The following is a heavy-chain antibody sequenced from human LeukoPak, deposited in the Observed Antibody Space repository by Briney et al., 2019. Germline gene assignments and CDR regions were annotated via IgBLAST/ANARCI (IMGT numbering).Heavy chain of an antibody. J-gene: IGHJ4*02. Sequence: GESLRLSCAASGFTFSSYSMNWVRQAPGKGLEWVSAISGSGGSTYYADSVKGRFTISRDNSKNTLYLQMNSLRAEDTAVYYCANLRAAVAGIVYWGQGTLVTVSS. CDR1: GFTFSSYS. CDR3: ANLRAAVAGIVY. V-gene: IGHV3-23*01. D-gene: IGHD6-19*01. CDR2: ISGSGGST.